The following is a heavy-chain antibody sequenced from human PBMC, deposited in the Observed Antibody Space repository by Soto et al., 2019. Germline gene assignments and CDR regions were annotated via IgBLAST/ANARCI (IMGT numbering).Heavy chain of an antibody. Sequence: QMQLQESGPGLVKPSETLSLTCTVSGGSIRGYYWSWIRQSAGMRLEWIGRMHTSGSTNYNPSLESRVTISVDMSKNQISLKLTSVTAADTALYYCVRASMPKAHFDSWGQGTLVTVSS. CDR1: GGSIRGYY. CDR3: VRASMPKAHFDS. D-gene: IGHD2-2*01. CDR2: MHTSGST. V-gene: IGHV4-4*07. J-gene: IGHJ4*02.